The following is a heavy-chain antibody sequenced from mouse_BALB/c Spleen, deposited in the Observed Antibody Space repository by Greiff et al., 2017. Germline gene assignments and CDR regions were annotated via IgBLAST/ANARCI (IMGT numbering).Heavy chain of an antibody. CDR1: GYAFSSSW. J-gene: IGHJ3*01. V-gene: IGHV1-82*01. CDR2: IYPGDGDT. D-gene: IGHD2-4*01. CDR3: AREGYDYDTWFAY. Sequence: QVQLQQSGPELVKPGASVKISCKASGYAFSSSWMNWVKQRPGQGLEWIGRIYPGDGDTNYNGKFKGKATLTADKSSSTAYMQLSSLTSVDSAVYFCAREGYDYDTWFAYWGQGTLVTVSA.